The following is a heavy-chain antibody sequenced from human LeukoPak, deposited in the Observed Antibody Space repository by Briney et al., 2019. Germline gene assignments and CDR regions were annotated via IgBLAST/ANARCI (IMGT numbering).Heavy chain of an antibody. CDR1: GFNFSSYW. Sequence: GGSLRLSCAASGFNFSSYWMSWLRQAPGKGLEGVANIKQDGSEKYYVDSAKGRFTISRDNAKNSLYLQMNSLRAEDTAVYYCTRSRFNSDSSGYLHWGQGTLVTVSS. CDR3: TRSRFNSDSSGYLH. CDR2: IKQDGSEK. V-gene: IGHV3-7*01. J-gene: IGHJ4*02. D-gene: IGHD3-22*01.